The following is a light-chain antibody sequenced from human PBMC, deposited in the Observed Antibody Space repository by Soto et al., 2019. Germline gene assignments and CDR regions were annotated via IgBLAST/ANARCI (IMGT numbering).Light chain of an antibody. CDR1: SGHNSYA. J-gene: IGLJ2*01. CDR2: LNSDGSH. CDR3: QTWDTGSHRI. V-gene: IGLV4-69*01. Sequence: QPLLTQSPSASASLGASVKLTCTLSSGHNSYAIAWHQQQPGKGPRYLMKLNSDGSHTRGDGIPERFSGSSSGAERYLTISGLQSEDEADYYCQTWDTGSHRIFGGGTKLTVL.